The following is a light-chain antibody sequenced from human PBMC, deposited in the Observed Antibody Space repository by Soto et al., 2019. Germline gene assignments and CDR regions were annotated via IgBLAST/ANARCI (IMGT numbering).Light chain of an antibody. CDR1: SSDVGGYNY. CDR3: SSYADSNNLSRYV. Sequence: QSVLTQPPSASGSPGQSVTISCTGTSSDVGGYNYVSWYQQHPGKAPKLMIYEVSKRPSGVPDRFSGSKSGNTASLTVSGLQAEDEADYYGSSYADSNNLSRYVFGTGTKVTVL. J-gene: IGLJ1*01. V-gene: IGLV2-8*01. CDR2: EVS.